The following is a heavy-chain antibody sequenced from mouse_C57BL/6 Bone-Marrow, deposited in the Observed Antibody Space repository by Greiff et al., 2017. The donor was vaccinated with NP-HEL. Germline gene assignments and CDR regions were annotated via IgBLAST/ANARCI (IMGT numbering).Heavy chain of an antibody. CDR2: ISDGGSYT. J-gene: IGHJ3*01. D-gene: IGHD2-5*01. CDR3: ASIVTTGAY. CDR1: GFTFSSYA. Sequence: EVKVVESGGGLVKPGGSLKLSCAASGFTFSSYAMSWVRQTPEKRLEWVATISDGGSYTYYPDNVKGRFTISRDNAKNNLYLQMSHLKSEDTAMYYCASIVTTGAYWGQGTLVTVSA. V-gene: IGHV5-4*03.